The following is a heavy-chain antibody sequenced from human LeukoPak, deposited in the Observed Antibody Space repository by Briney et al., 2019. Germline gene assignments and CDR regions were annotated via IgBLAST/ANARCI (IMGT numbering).Heavy chain of an antibody. V-gene: IGHV1-3*01. J-gene: IGHJ5*02. CDR3: ASGYYYDSSGYYPNWFDP. D-gene: IGHD3-22*01. CDR1: GYTFTSYA. CDR2: INAGNGNT. Sequence: ASVKVSCKASGYTFTSYAMHWVRQAPGQRLEWMGWINAGNGNTKYSQKFQGRVTITRDTSASIAYMELSSLRSEDTAVYYCASGYYYDSSGYYPNWFDPWGQGTLVTVSS.